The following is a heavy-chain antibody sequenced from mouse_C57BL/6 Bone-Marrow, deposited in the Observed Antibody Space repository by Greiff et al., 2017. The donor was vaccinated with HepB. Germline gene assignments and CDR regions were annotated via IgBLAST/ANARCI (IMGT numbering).Heavy chain of an antibody. CDR1: GYAFSSYW. Sequence: VKLVESGAELVKPGASVKISCKASGYAFSSYWMNWVKQRPGKGLEWIGQIYPGDGDTNYNGKFKGKATLTADKSSSTAYMQLSSLTSEDSAVYFCARSKPHSTVDYWGQGTTLTVSS. J-gene: IGHJ2*01. CDR2: IYPGDGDT. V-gene: IGHV1-80*01. D-gene: IGHD2-5*01. CDR3: ARSKPHSTVDY.